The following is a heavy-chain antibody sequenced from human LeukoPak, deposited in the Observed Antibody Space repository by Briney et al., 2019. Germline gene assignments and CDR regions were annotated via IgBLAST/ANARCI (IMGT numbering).Heavy chain of an antibody. V-gene: IGHV4-59*01. CDR2: IYYSGST. Sequence: KPSETLSLTCTVSGGSISSYYWSWIRQPPGKGLEWIGYIYYSGSTNYNPSLKSRVTISVDTSKNQFSLKLSSVTAADTAVYYCARYCSGGSCFFSYYYGMDVWGQGTTVTVSS. CDR3: ARYCSGGSCFFSYYYGMDV. J-gene: IGHJ6*02. CDR1: GGSISSYY. D-gene: IGHD2-15*01.